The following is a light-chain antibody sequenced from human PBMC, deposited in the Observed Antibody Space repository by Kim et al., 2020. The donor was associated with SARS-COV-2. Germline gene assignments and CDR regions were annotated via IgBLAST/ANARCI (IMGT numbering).Light chain of an antibody. CDR1: QSVSSSY. V-gene: IGKV3-20*01. Sequence: LSPRERATRSCRASQSVSSSYLAWYQQKPGQAPRLLIYDASIRATGIPDRFSGSGSGTDFTLTISRLEPEDFAVYYCQQYDTSPYTFGQGTKLEI. J-gene: IGKJ2*01. CDR2: DAS. CDR3: QQYDTSPYT.